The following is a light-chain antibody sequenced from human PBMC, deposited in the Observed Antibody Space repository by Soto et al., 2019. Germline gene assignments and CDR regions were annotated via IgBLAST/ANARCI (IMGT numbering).Light chain of an antibody. V-gene: IGKV4-1*01. Sequence: DLVMTQAQASLAVSLGERATINCKSRQTVLHNSKNKNYLAWYQQKPGQSPKLLIYWASTRESGIPDRFSGSGSGTDFTLTIGRLQAEDVAVSCCQHYFSSPHTFGPGTKVDIK. CDR2: WAS. CDR3: QHYFSSPHT. J-gene: IGKJ3*01. CDR1: QTVLHNSKNKNY.